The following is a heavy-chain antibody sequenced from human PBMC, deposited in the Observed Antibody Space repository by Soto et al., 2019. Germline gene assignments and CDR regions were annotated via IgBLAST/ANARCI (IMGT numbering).Heavy chain of an antibody. Sequence: ASVKVSCKASGYTFTSYGISWVRQAPGQGLEWMGWISAYNGNTNYAQELQGRVTMTTDTSTSTAYMELRSLRSDDTAVYYCARVLSGAAGRRNWFDPWGQGTLVTVSS. CDR3: ARVLSGAAGRRNWFDP. J-gene: IGHJ5*02. CDR1: GYTFTSYG. D-gene: IGHD6-13*01. CDR2: ISAYNGNT. V-gene: IGHV1-18*04.